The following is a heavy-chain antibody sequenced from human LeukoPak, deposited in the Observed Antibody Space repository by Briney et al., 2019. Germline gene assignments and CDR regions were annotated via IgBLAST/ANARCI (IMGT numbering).Heavy chain of an antibody. J-gene: IGHJ4*02. D-gene: IGHD6-19*01. CDR2: ISGGGGGT. CDR3: AKRVAHSSGAYWDY. V-gene: IGHV3-23*01. Sequence: GGSLRLSCEASGFTFSSHGMSGVRQAPGKGLEGVSAISGGGGGTYYADSVKGRFTISRDNSKNTLYLQMNSLRAEDAAVYFCAKRVAHSSGAYWDYWGQGILVTVSS. CDR1: GFTFSSHG.